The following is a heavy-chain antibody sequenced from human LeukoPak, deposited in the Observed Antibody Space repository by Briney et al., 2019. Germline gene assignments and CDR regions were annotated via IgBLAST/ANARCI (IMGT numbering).Heavy chain of an antibody. CDR1: GYTFTGYY. CDR2: INPNSGGT. J-gene: IGHJ4*02. D-gene: IGHD3-22*01. CDR3: ARASYYDSSGYQPGGY. Sequence: ASVKVSCKASGYTFTGYYMHWVRQAPGQGLEWMGWINPNSGGTNYAQKFQGRVTMTRDTSISTAYMELSRLRSDDTAVYYCARASYYDSSGYQPGGYWGQGTLVTVSS. V-gene: IGHV1-2*02.